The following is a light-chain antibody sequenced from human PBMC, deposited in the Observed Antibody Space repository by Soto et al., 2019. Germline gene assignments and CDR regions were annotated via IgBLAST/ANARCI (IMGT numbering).Light chain of an antibody. CDR2: DAS. V-gene: IGKV1-5*01. Sequence: DIQMTQSPSTLSASVGDRVTITCRASQSISSWLAWYQQKPGKAPKLLIYDASSLLSGVPSRFSGSGSGTEFTLTIGGLQPDDFATYYCQQRYSPMYSFGQGTKLEIK. J-gene: IGKJ2*03. CDR3: QQRYSPMYS. CDR1: QSISSW.